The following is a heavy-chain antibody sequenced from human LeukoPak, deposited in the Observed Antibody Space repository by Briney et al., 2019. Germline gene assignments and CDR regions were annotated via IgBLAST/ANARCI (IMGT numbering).Heavy chain of an antibody. CDR3: AKNTMKPYYDY. CDR2: ISLSGNSI. J-gene: IGHJ4*02. V-gene: IGHV3-23*01. Sequence: GGSLRLSCAASGFCFSTYAMTWVRQAPGKGLEWVSAISLSGNSIYYVDSVKGRFTISRDNSKNTLYLQMNSLRAEDTAVYYCAKNTMKPYYDYWGQGTLVTVSS. CDR1: GFCFSTYA. D-gene: IGHD3-3*01.